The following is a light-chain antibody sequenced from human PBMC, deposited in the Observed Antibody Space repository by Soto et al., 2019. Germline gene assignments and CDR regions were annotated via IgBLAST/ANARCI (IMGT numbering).Light chain of an antibody. V-gene: IGLV1-44*01. Sequence: QSVLTQPPSASGTHGQRVTISCSGSSSNIGSNTVNWYQQLPRTAPKLLIYSNNQRPSGVPDRFSGSKSGTSASLAISGLQSEDEADYYCAAWDDSLNGRYVFGTGTKVTVL. CDR2: SNN. J-gene: IGLJ1*01. CDR1: SSNIGSNT. CDR3: AAWDDSLNGRYV.